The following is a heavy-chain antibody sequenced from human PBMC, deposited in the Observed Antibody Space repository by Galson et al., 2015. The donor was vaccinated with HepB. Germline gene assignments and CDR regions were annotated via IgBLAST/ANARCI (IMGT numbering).Heavy chain of an antibody. V-gene: IGHV3-30*18. CDR1: GFTFSSYG. Sequence: SLRLSCAASGFTFSSYGMHWVRQAPGKGLEWVAVISYDGSNKYYADSVKGRFTISRDNSKNTLYLQMNSLRAEDTAMYYCAKDAVTTYFDYWGQGTLVTVSS. CDR3: AKDAVTTYFDY. J-gene: IGHJ4*02. CDR2: ISYDGSNK. D-gene: IGHD4-11*01.